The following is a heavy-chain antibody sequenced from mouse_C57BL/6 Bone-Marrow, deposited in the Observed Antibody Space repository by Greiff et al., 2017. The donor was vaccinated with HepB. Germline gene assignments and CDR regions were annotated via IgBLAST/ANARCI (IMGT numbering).Heavy chain of an antibody. J-gene: IGHJ4*01. CDR1: GFSLTSYG. CDR2: IWSGGST. Sequence: VKLQQSGPGLVQPSQSLSITCTVSGFSLTSYGVHWVRQSPGKGLEWLGVIWSGGSTDYNAAFISRLSISKDNSKSQVFFKMNSLQADDTAIYYCARELRNYAMDYWGQGTSVTVSS. CDR3: ARELRNYAMDY. D-gene: IGHD1-1*01. V-gene: IGHV2-2*01.